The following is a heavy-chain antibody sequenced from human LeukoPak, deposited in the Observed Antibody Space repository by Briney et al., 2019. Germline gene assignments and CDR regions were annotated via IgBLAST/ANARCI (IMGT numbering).Heavy chain of an antibody. CDR2: ISYDGSNK. J-gene: IGHJ4*02. Sequence: QTGGSLRLSCAASGITFSSYAMHWVRQAPGKGLEWVAVISYDGSNKYYADSVKGRFTISRDNSKNTLYLQMNSLRAEDTAVYYCARATHLQYFDYWGQGTLVTVSS. V-gene: IGHV3-30-3*01. CDR1: GITFSSYA. CDR3: ARATHLQYFDY.